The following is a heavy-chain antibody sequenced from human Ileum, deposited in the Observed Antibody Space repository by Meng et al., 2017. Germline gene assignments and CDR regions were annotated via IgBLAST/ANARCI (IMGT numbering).Heavy chain of an antibody. CDR3: ARTVSPGQRYYDSSGYYQYYFDY. CDR1: GGSISSYY. D-gene: IGHD3-22*01. Sequence: GSLRLSCTVSGGSISSYYWSWIRQPAGKGLEWIGRIYTSGSTNYNPSLKSRVTMSVDTSKNQFSLKLSSVTAADTAVYYCARTVSPGQRYYDSSGYYQYYFDYWGQGTLVTVSS. CDR2: IYTSGST. J-gene: IGHJ4*02. V-gene: IGHV4-4*07.